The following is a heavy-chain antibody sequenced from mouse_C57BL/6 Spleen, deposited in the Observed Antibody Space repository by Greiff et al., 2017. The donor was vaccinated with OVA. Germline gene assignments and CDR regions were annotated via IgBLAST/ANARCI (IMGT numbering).Heavy chain of an antibody. J-gene: IGHJ3*01. D-gene: IGHD1-1*01. V-gene: IGHV14-2*01. CDR1: GFNIKDYY. CDR3: ARSEDGLRDGFAY. Sequence: VQLQQSGAELVKPGASVKLSCTASGFNIKDYYMHWVKQRTEQGLEWIGRIDPEDGETKYAPQFQGKATITEDTSYNTAYLQLSGLTSEDTAVYYCARSEDGLRDGFAYWGQGTLVTVSA. CDR2: IDPEDGET.